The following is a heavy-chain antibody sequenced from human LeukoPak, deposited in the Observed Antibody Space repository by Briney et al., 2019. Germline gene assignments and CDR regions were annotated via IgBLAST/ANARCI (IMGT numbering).Heavy chain of an antibody. V-gene: IGHV3-30*02. D-gene: IGHD2-2*01. J-gene: IGHJ5*02. CDR2: IRYDGSNK. CDR3: ARDRYCSSTSCPGRANWFDP. Sequence: GGSLRLSCAASGFTFSSYGMHWVRQAPGKGLEWVAFIRYDGSNKYYADSVKGRFTISRDNSKNTLYLQLNSLRAEDTAVYYCARDRYCSSTSCPGRANWFDPWGQGTLVTVSS. CDR1: GFTFSSYG.